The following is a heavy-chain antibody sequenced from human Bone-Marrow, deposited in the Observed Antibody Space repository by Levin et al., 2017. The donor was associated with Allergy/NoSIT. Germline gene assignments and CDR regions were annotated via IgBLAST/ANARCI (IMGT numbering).Heavy chain of an antibody. V-gene: IGHV3-15*01. CDR1: GFSFTDAY. Sequence: GGSLRLSCVASGFSFTDAYMTWVRQAPGKGLEWVGRIYSKAEGGSTDYAAPVDGRFTISRDDSKSTVYLQMSSLRPEDTAMYYCTTSGFCSGRSCPLDGYFDLWGPGTPVTVSS. J-gene: IGHJ2*01. CDR2: IYSKAEGGST. CDR3: TTSGFCSGRSCPLDGYFDL. D-gene: IGHD2-15*01.